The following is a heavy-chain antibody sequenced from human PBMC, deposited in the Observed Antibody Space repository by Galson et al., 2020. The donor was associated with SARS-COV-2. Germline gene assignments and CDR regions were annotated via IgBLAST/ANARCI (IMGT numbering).Heavy chain of an antibody. CDR1: GGSFSGYY. CDR2: INHSGST. Sequence: ETSETLSLTCAVYGGSFSGYYWSWIRQPPGKGLEWIGEINHSGSTNYNPSLKSRVTISVDTSKNQFSLKLSSVTAADTAVYYCATPRSGWPRRGGALRYWGQGTLVTVS. V-gene: IGHV4-34*01. D-gene: IGHD6-25*01. J-gene: IGHJ4*02. CDR3: ATPRSGWPRRGGALRY.